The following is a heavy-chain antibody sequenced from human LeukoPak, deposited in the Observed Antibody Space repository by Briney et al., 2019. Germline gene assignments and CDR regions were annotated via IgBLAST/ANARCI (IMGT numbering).Heavy chain of an antibody. V-gene: IGHV1-3*01. CDR2: INAGNGNT. J-gene: IGHJ4*02. Sequence: ASVKVSCKASGYTFTSYAMHWARQAPGQRLEWMGWINAGNGNTKYSQKFQGRVTITRDTSASTAYMELRSLRSDDTAVYYCARGAGRLAAAGTSTSLNPPMSGGLGNWGQGTLVTVSS. CDR1: GYTFTSYA. CDR3: ARGAGRLAAAGTSTSLNPPMSGGLGN. D-gene: IGHD6-13*01.